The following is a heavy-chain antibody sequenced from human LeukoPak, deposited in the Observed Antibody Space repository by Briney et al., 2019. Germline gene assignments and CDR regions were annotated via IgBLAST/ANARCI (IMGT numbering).Heavy chain of an antibody. CDR1: GYTLTELS. Sequence: GASVKVSCKVSGYTLTELSMHWVRQAPGKGLEWMGGFDPEDGETIYAQKFQGRVTMTEDTSTDTAYMELSSLRSEDTAVYYCAKEASYHYGSGSYLDYWGQGTLVTVSS. J-gene: IGHJ4*02. CDR2: FDPEDGET. CDR3: AKEASYHYGSGSYLDY. V-gene: IGHV1-24*01. D-gene: IGHD3-10*01.